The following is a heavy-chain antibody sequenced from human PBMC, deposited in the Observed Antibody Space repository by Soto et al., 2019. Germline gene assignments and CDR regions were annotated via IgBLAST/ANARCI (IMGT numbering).Heavy chain of an antibody. D-gene: IGHD3-22*01. V-gene: IGHV1-69*13. Sequence: SVKVSCKASGGTFSSYAISWVRQAPGQGLEWMGGIIPIFGTANYAQKFQGRVTITADESTSTAYRELSSLRSEDTAAYYCAGATTSTMIVVGRHDAFDIWGQGTMGTASS. CDR3: AGATTSTMIVVGRHDAFDI. J-gene: IGHJ3*02. CDR2: IIPIFGTA. CDR1: GGTFSSYA.